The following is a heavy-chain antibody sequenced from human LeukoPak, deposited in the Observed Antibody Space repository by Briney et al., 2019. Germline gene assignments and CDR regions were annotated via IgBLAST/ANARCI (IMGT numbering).Heavy chain of an antibody. J-gene: IGHJ4*02. Sequence: SETLSLTCTVSGGSISSSSYYWGWIRQPPGKGLEWIGSIYYSGSTYYNPSLKSRVTISVDTSKNQFSLKLSSVTAADTAMYYCARSLWFGDSNLDYWGQGTLVTVSS. CDR1: GGSISSSSYY. CDR3: ARSLWFGDSNLDY. D-gene: IGHD3-10*01. CDR2: IYYSGST. V-gene: IGHV4-39*01.